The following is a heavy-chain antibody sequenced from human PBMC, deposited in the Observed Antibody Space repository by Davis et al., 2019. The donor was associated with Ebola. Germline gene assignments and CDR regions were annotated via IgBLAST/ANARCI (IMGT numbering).Heavy chain of an antibody. Sequence: MPSETLSLTCTVSGGSISSYYWSWIRQPPGKGLEWIGYIYYSGSTNYNPSLKSRVTISVDTSKNQFSLKLSSVTAADTAVYYCATTQWLREFDNWGQGTLVTVSS. V-gene: IGHV4-59*08. CDR3: ATTQWLREFDN. D-gene: IGHD6-19*01. CDR1: GGSISSYY. CDR2: IYYSGST. J-gene: IGHJ4*02.